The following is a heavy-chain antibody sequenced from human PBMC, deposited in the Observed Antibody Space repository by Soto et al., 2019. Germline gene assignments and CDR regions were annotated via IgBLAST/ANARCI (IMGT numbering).Heavy chain of an antibody. CDR2: ISAYNGNT. Sequence: ASVKVSCKASGYTFTSYGISWVRQAPGQGLEWMGWISAYNGNTNYAQKLQGRVTMTTDTSTSTAYMELRSLRSDDTAVYYCASIGDYSPYYYYGMDVWGQGTTVTVSS. D-gene: IGHD4-17*01. V-gene: IGHV1-18*01. CDR1: GYTFTSYG. J-gene: IGHJ6*02. CDR3: ASIGDYSPYYYYGMDV.